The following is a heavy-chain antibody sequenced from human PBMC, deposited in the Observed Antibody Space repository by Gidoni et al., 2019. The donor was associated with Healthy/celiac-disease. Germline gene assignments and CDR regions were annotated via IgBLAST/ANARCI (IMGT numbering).Heavy chain of an antibody. D-gene: IGHD3-3*01. CDR2: ISYDGSNK. V-gene: IGHV3-30*04. Sequence: QVQLVESGGGVVQPGNSLRLSSAASGFTFSSYAMHWVRQAPGKGMEWVAVISYDGSNKYYADSVKGRFTISRDNSKNTLYLQMNSLRAEDTAVYYCARSIFGVVIDGGFDPWGQGTLVTVSS. CDR3: ARSIFGVVIDGGFDP. CDR1: GFTFSSYA. J-gene: IGHJ5*02.